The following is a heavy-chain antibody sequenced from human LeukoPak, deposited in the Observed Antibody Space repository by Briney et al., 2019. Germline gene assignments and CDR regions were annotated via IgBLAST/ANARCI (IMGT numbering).Heavy chain of an antibody. CDR1: GGSISSYY. CDR2: IYTSGST. J-gene: IGHJ4*02. CDR3: ARAAAAAGLDY. Sequence: SETLSLTCTVSGGSISSYYWSWIRQPAGKGLEWIGRIYTSGSTNYNPSLKSRVTISVDKSKNQFSLKLSSVIAADTAVYYCARAAAAAGLDYWGQGTLVTVSS. D-gene: IGHD6-13*01. V-gene: IGHV4-4*07.